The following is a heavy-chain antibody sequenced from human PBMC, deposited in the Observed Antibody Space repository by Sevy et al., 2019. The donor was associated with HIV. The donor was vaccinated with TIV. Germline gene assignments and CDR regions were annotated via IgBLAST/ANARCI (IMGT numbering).Heavy chain of an antibody. Sequence: SLRLSCAASGFTFDDDAMHWVRQAPGKALEWVSGIRWNSGSIGYADSVKGRFTISRDNAKNSLYLQMNSLRAEDTDLYYCAKASTEVSAIPWLDAFDIWGQGTMVTVSS. CDR1: GFTFDDDA. D-gene: IGHD2-8*01. V-gene: IGHV3-9*01. CDR2: IRWNSGSI. CDR3: AKASTEVSAIPWLDAFDI. J-gene: IGHJ3*02.